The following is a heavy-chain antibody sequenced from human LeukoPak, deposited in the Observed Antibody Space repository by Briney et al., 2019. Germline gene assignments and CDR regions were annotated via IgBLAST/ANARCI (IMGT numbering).Heavy chain of an antibody. CDR1: GFTFSSYG. Sequence: GGSLRLSCAASGFTFSSYGMHWVRQAPGKGLEWVSVIYGGGSTNYADSVKGRFTISRDNSKNTLYLQMNSLRAEDTAVYYCARDHSGSYQRAFDIWGQGTMVTVSS. V-gene: IGHV3-NL1*01. CDR2: IYGGGST. CDR3: ARDHSGSYQRAFDI. D-gene: IGHD1-26*01. J-gene: IGHJ3*02.